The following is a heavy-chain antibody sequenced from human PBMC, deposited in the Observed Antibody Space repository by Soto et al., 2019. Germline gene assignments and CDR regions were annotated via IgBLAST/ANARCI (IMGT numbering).Heavy chain of an antibody. J-gene: IGHJ4*02. V-gene: IGHV1-18*01. D-gene: IGHD3-10*01. Sequence: QVQLVQSAAEVKKPGASVKVSCKASGYTFPTYGIGWVRQAPGQGLEWMGWISAKKGITNFAQKFQDRVAMTTDPPTSTVYMELRSLRSDDTAVYYCARVWVRGEVDYWGQGTLVTVSS. CDR3: ARVWVRGEVDY. CDR2: ISAKKGIT. CDR1: GYTFPTYG.